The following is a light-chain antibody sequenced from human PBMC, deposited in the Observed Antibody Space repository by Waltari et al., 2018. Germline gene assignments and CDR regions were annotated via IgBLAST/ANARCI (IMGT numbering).Light chain of an antibody. V-gene: IGLV3-21*01. CDR1: NIGYYS. J-gene: IGLJ2*01. CDR3: QVWDSRSDHVV. Sequence: SYVLTQPPSVSVAPGKTATLTCGGTNIGYYSVHWYQQRPGQAPVLVVHDDRDRPSGIPERFSGSTSGKSATLTITRVEAGDEADYYCQVWDSRSDHVVFGGGTKLTVL. CDR2: DDR.